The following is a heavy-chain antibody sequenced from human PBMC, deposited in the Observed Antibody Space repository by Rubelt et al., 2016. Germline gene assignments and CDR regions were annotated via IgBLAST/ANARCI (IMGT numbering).Heavy chain of an antibody. J-gene: IGHJ6*02. CDR1: GGSISSYY. V-gene: IGHV4-59*04. Sequence: QLPLQESGPGLVKPSETLSLTCTVSGGSISSYYWNWIRQSPGKGLEWIGSLHYSGRTYYNPYFTGRVILSVNTHKTQFSLHLGSVTAAETAVYYCARGITVKTRNIGMLGPGMDVWGQGTTVTVSS. CDR2: LHYSGRT. CDR3: ARGITVKTRNIGMLGPGMDV. D-gene: IGHD2/OR15-2a*01.